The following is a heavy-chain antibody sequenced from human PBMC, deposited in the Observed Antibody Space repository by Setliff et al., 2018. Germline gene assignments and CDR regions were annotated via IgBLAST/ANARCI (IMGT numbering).Heavy chain of an antibody. D-gene: IGHD6-6*01. Sequence: PSETLSLTCAVYGGSFSGYYWSWIRQPAGKGLEWIGRIYTTWSTNYNPSLKSRVTISVDTSKDQFSLKVISMTAADTAVYYCARGRNIAARLLDSWGQGTLVTV. V-gene: IGHV4-59*10. J-gene: IGHJ4*02. CDR3: ARGRNIAARLLDS. CDR2: IYTTWST. CDR1: GGSFSGYY.